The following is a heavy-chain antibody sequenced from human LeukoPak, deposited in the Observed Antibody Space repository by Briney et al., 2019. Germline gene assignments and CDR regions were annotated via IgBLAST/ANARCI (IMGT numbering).Heavy chain of an antibody. D-gene: IGHD3-16*01. CDR3: ARDPRIGGS. CDR1: GFTISSNY. CDR2: IYSDGST. Sequence: GGSLRLSCAASGFTISSNYMTWVRQAPGRGLQWVSVIYSDGSTFYADSVKGRFTISRDSSKNTLYLQMNSLRAEDTAVYYCARDPRIGGSWGHGNLVTVSS. V-gene: IGHV3-53*01. J-gene: IGHJ4*01.